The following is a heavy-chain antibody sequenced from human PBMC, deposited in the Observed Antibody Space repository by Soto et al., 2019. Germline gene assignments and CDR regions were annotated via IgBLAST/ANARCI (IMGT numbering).Heavy chain of an antibody. J-gene: IGHJ4*02. D-gene: IGHD3-22*01. V-gene: IGHV1-2*04. Sequence: QVQLVQSGAEVKKPGASVKVSCKASGYTFTGYYMHWVRQAPGQGLEWMGWINPNSGGTNYAQKFQGWVTMTRDTSISTAYMELSRTRSDDTAVYYCARDPTYYYDSSGYYFDYWGQGTLVTVSS. CDR2: INPNSGGT. CDR1: GYTFTGYY. CDR3: ARDPTYYYDSSGYYFDY.